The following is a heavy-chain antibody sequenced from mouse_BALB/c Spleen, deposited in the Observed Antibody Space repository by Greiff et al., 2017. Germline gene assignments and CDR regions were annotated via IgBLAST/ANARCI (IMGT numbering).Heavy chain of an antibody. CDR1: GYTFSSYW. CDR3: ARLEGYDGGSGFAY. CDR2: ILPGSGST. V-gene: IGHV1-9*01. Sequence: QVQLQQSGAELMKPGASVKISCKATGYTFSSYWIEWVKQRPGHGLEWIGEILPGSGSTNYNEKFKGKATFTADTSSNTAYMQLSSLTAEDSAVYYCARLEGYDGGSGFAYWGQGTLVTVSA. J-gene: IGHJ3*01. D-gene: IGHD2-2*01.